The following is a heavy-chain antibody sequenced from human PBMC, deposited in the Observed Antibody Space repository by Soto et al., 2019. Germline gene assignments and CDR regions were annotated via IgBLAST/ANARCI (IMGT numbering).Heavy chain of an antibody. Sequence: GGSLRLSCAASGFTVSSYGMHWVRQAPGKGLEWVAVIWYDGSNKYYADSVKGRFTISRDNSKNTLYLQMNSLRAEDTAVYYCAKNPGYYYDSTGYHFDYWGQGTLVTVSS. CDR1: GFTVSSYG. V-gene: IGHV3-33*08. CDR2: IWYDGSNK. CDR3: AKNPGYYYDSTGYHFDY. J-gene: IGHJ4*02. D-gene: IGHD3-22*01.